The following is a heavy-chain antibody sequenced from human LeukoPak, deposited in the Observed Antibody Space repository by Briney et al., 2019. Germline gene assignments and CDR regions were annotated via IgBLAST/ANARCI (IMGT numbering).Heavy chain of an antibody. J-gene: IGHJ4*02. CDR3: AKNPDALRFLEWLLGGYFDY. D-gene: IGHD3-3*01. Sequence: PGGSLRLSCAASGFTFSSYAMSGVRQAPGKGLEWVSAISGSGGSTYYADSVKGRFTISRDNSKNTLYLQMNSLRAEDTAGYYCAKNPDALRFLEWLLGGYFDYWGQGTLVTVSS. CDR2: ISGSGGST. V-gene: IGHV3-23*01. CDR1: GFTFSSYA.